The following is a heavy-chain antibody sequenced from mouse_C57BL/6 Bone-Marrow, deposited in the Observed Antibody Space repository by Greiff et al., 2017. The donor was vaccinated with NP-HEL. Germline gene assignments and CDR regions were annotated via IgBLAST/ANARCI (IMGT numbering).Heavy chain of an antibody. J-gene: IGHJ1*03. CDR3: ARQADGSSPYWYFDV. CDR1: GFTFSSYG. D-gene: IGHD1-1*01. V-gene: IGHV5-6*01. Sequence: EVKVVESGGDLVKPGGSLKLSCAASGFTFSSYGMSWVRQTPDSVKGRFTISRDNAKNTLYLQMSSLKSEDTAMYYCARQADGSSPYWYFDVWGTGTTVTVSS.